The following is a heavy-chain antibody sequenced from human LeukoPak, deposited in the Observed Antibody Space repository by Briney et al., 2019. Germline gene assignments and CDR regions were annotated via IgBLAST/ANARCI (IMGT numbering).Heavy chain of an antibody. CDR3: ARRSYCSGGDCYSIDAFDI. J-gene: IGHJ3*02. V-gene: IGHV4-38-2*01. Sequence: SETLSLTCAVSGYSIISGYYWGWIRQPPGKGLEWIGSIDHSGTTYYNPSLKSRVTISVDTSKNQFSLKLTSVTAADTAVVYCARRSYCSGGDCYSIDAFDIWGQGTMVTVSS. CDR2: IDHSGTT. D-gene: IGHD2-15*01. CDR1: GYSIISGYY.